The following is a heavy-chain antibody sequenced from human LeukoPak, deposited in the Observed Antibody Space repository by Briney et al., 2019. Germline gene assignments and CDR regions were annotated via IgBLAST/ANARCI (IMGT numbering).Heavy chain of an antibody. CDR1: GFTFSSYS. V-gene: IGHV3-21*01. Sequence: GGSLRLSCAASGFTFSSYSMNWFGQPPGKGLRWVSSISSSSSYIYYADSVKGRFTISRDNAKNSLYLQMNSLRAEDTAVYYCASNNYYGSGSYTRGRDYWGQGTLVTVSS. J-gene: IGHJ4*02. CDR3: ASNNYYGSGSYTRGRDY. CDR2: ISSSSSYI. D-gene: IGHD3-10*01.